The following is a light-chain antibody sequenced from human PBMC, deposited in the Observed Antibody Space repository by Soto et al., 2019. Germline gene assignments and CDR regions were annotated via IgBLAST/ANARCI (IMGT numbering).Light chain of an antibody. J-gene: IGLJ2*01. Sequence: QSALTQPASVSGSPGQSITISCIGTSSDVGGYDYVSWYQQNPGKAPKLIIYEVINRPSGVSSRFSGSKSGNTASLTISGLQAEDEADYYCSSYTSDSTHVFGGGTKLTVL. V-gene: IGLV2-14*01. CDR2: EVI. CDR3: SSYTSDSTHV. CDR1: SSDVGGYDY.